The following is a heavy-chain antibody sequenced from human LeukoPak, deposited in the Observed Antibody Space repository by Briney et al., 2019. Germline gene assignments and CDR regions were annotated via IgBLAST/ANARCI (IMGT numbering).Heavy chain of an antibody. CDR1: GFSFSSYG. Sequence: GGSLRLSCAASGFSFSSYGMHWDRQAPGKGLEWVAVIYYDRSKEYYADSVKGRFTISRDNSKNKVYLQMNSLRADDTAVYYCAKDHSGSLLDYWGQGTLVTVSS. J-gene: IGHJ4*02. CDR3: AKDHSGSLLDY. CDR2: IYYDRSKE. D-gene: IGHD1-26*01. V-gene: IGHV3-33*06.